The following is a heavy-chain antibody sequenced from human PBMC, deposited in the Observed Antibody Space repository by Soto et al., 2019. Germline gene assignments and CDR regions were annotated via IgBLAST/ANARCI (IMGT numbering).Heavy chain of an antibody. D-gene: IGHD3-10*01. J-gene: IGHJ5*02. CDR3: ARVPGP. CDR1: GRSISSGGFS. V-gene: IGHV4-30-2*01. CDR2: IYHSGST. Sequence: PTDNLSLTCAVSGRSISSGGFSWSWIRQPPGKGLEWIGYIYHSGSTYYNPSLKSRVTISVDRSKNQLSLKLSSVTAADTAVYYCARVPGPWGQGTLVTVSS.